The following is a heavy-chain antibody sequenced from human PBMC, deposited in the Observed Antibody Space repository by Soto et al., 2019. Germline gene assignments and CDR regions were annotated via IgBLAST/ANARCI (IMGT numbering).Heavy chain of an antibody. V-gene: IGHV1-18*01. J-gene: IGHJ4*02. CDR2: ISAYNGNT. Sequence: GASVKVSCKASGYTFTNYGISWVRQAPGQGLEWMGWISAYNGNTNYAQKLQGRVTMTTDTSTSTAYMELRSLRSEDTAVYYCARGFTLIVVAPNVYWGQGTLVTVSS. CDR1: GYTFTNYG. D-gene: IGHD3-22*01. CDR3: ARGFTLIVVAPNVY.